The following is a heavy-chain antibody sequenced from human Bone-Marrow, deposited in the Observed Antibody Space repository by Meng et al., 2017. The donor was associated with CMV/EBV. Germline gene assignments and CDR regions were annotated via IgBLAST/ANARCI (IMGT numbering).Heavy chain of an antibody. V-gene: IGHV4-34*01. CDR1: GGSFSGYY. CDR3: ARGYDFWSGYSATALGY. Sequence: SEPLSLTCAVYGGSFSGYYWSWIRPPPGKGLEWIGEINHSGSTNYNPSLKSRVTISIDTSKNQFSLKLTSVTAADTAVYYCARGYDFWSGYSATALGYWGQGALVTVSS. J-gene: IGHJ4*02. CDR2: INHSGST. D-gene: IGHD3-3*01.